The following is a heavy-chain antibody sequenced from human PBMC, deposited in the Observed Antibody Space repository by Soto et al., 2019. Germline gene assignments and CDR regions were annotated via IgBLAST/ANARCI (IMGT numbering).Heavy chain of an antibody. V-gene: IGHV2-5*02. J-gene: IGHJ4*02. CDR2: IYWDDVK. CDR1: GLSVSSSGVG. Sequence: GSGPTLVNPTHTLTLTCTFSGLSVSSSGVGVGWIRQPPGKALEWLALIYWDDVKRYSPSLKNRLTITKDTSKNQVVLTMTNMDPVDTATYYCAHRPALMIGFDYWGLGTLVTVSS. D-gene: IGHD2-8*01. CDR3: AHRPALMIGFDY.